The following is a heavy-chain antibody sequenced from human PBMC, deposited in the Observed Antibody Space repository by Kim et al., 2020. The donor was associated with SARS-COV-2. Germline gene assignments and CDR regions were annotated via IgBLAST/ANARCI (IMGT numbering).Heavy chain of an antibody. D-gene: IGHD3-22*01. Sequence: SETLSLTCTVSGGSISSYYWSWIRQPPGKGLEWIGYIYYSGSTNYNPSLKSRVTISVDTSKNQFSLKLSSVTAADTAVYYCAGASYYYDSSGYAFDAFDIWGQGTMVTVSS. J-gene: IGHJ3*02. CDR2: IYYSGST. CDR1: GGSISSYY. V-gene: IGHV4-59*01. CDR3: AGASYYYDSSGYAFDAFDI.